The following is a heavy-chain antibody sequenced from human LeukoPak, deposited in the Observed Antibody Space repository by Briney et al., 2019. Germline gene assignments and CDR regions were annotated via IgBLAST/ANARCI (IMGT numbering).Heavy chain of an antibody. CDR3: ARGEFRDAFDI. J-gene: IGHJ3*02. Sequence: GESLNISCKGSGYRFTSYWIGWVRPMPGKGLEWMGIIYPCDSDTRYSPSFQGQVTISADKSIRTAYLQWSSLKASDTAMYYCARGEFRDAFDIWGQGTMVTVSS. CDR2: IYPCDSDT. V-gene: IGHV5-51*01. CDR1: GYRFTSYW. D-gene: IGHD3-10*01.